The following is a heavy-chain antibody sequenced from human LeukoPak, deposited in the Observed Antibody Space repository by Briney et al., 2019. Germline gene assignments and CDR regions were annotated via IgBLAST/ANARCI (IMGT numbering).Heavy chain of an antibody. CDR1: GGTFSSYA. CDR3: SRSGSYSNAIAFDI. V-gene: IGHV1-69*05. J-gene: IGHJ3*02. CDR2: IIPIFGTA. D-gene: IGHD1-26*01. Sequence: SVKVSCKASGGTFSSYAISWVRQAPGQGLEWMGRIIPIFGTANYAQKFQGRVTITTDESTSTAYMELSSLRSEDTAVYYCSRSGSYSNAIAFDIWGQGTMVTVSS.